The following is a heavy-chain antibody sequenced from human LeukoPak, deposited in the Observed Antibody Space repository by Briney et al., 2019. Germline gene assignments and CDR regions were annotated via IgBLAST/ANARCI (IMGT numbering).Heavy chain of an antibody. CDR1: GFTFDDYG. V-gene: IGHV3-20*01. J-gene: IGHJ5*02. CDR3: AREVGERWLVSSFYWFDP. Sequence: SGGPLRLSCAASGFTFDDYGMSWVRQPPGKGLEWVTGINWNGGNTGYADPVKGRFTIHRDNAKNSLYLQMNSLRAEDTALYHCAREVGERWLVSSFYWFDPWGQGNLVTVSS. D-gene: IGHD6-19*01. CDR2: INWNGGNT.